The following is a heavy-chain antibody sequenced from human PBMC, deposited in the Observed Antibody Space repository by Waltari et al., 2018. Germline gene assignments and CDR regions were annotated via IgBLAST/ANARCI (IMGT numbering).Heavy chain of an antibody. CDR1: GGSFSGYY. D-gene: IGHD2-15*01. CDR2: INHSGST. J-gene: IGHJ1*01. CDR3: ARPRRLCSGGSCYGYFQH. Sequence: QVQLQQWGAGLLKPSETLSLTCAVYGGSFSGYYWSWIRQPPGKGLEWIGEINHSGSTNYIPSLKSRVTISVDTSKNQFSLKLSSVTAADTAVYYCARPRRLCSGGSCYGYFQHWGQGTLVTVSS. V-gene: IGHV4-34*01.